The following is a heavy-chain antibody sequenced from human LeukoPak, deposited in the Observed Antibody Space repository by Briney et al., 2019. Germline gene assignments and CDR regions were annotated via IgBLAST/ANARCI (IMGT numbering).Heavy chain of an antibody. Sequence: ASVTVSCKASGYTFTGYYMHWVRQAPGQGLEWMGWINPNSGGTNYAQKFQGRVTMTRDTSISTAYMELSRLRSDDTAVYYCARVREMATILAYFDYWGQGTLVTVSS. D-gene: IGHD5-24*01. V-gene: IGHV1-2*02. J-gene: IGHJ4*02. CDR3: ARVREMATILAYFDY. CDR1: GYTFTGYY. CDR2: INPNSGGT.